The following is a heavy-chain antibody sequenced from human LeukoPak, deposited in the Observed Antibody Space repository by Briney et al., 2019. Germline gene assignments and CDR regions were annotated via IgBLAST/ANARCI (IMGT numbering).Heavy chain of an antibody. CDR1: GGSFSGYY. Sequence: PSETLSLTCAVYGGSFSGYYWSWIRQPPGKGLEWIGEINHSGSTNYNPSLKSRVTISVDTSKNQFYLKLSSVTAADTAVYYCNFWSGYYAVKDVWGKGTTVTVSS. CDR2: INHSGST. D-gene: IGHD3-3*01. V-gene: IGHV4-34*01. J-gene: IGHJ6*04. CDR3: NFWSGYYAVKDV.